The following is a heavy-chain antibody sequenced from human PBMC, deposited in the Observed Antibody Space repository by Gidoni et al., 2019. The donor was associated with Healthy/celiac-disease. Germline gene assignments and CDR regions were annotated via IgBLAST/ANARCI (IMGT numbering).Heavy chain of an antibody. CDR1: GGSFSGYY. CDR3: ARGHFDWLFKYGMDV. CDR2: INHSGST. D-gene: IGHD3-9*01. J-gene: IGHJ6*02. Sequence: QVQLQQWGAGLLKPSETLSLTCAVYGGSFSGYYWSWIRQPPGKGLEWIGEINHSGSTNYNPSLKSRVTISVDTSKNQFSLKLSSVTAADTAVYYCARGHFDWLFKYGMDVWGQGTTVTVSS. V-gene: IGHV4-34*01.